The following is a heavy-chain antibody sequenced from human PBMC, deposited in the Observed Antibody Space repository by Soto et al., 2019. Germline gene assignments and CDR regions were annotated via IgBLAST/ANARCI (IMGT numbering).Heavy chain of an antibody. CDR3: AKERAPYYYDSSGYLDY. CDR1: GFTFSSYG. Sequence: GGSLRLSCAASGFTFSSYGMHWVRQAPGKGLEWVAVISYDGSNKYYADSVKGRFTISRGNSKNTLYLQMNSLRAEDTAVYYCAKERAPYYYDSSGYLDYWGQGTLVTVSS. CDR2: ISYDGSNK. J-gene: IGHJ4*02. D-gene: IGHD3-22*01. V-gene: IGHV3-30*18.